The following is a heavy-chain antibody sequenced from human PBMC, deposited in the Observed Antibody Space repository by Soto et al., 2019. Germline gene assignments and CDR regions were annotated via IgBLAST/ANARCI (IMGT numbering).Heavy chain of an antibody. CDR2: IWYDGSNK. CDR1: GFTFSSYG. CDR3: ARDSGSYCDY. V-gene: IGHV3-33*01. Sequence: QVQLVESGGGVVQPGRSLRLSCAASGFTFSSYGMHWVRQAPGKGLEWVAVIWYDGSNKYYADSVKGRFTISRDNSENTLYLQMNSLRAEDTAVYYCARDSGSYCDYWGQGTLVTVSS. D-gene: IGHD1-26*01. J-gene: IGHJ4*02.